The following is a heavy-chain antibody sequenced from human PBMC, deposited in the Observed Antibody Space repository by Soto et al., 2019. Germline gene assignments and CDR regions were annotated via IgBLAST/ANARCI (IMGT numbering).Heavy chain of an antibody. Sequence: PGGSLRLSCAASGFTFSNAWMSWVRQAPGKGLEWVGRIKSKTDGGTTDYAAPVKGRFTISRDDSKNTLYLQMNSLKTEDTAVYYCTTDLIQLWSDAFDIWGQGTMVTVSS. J-gene: IGHJ3*02. CDR3: TTDLIQLWSDAFDI. V-gene: IGHV3-15*01. CDR2: IKSKTDGGTT. CDR1: GFTFSNAW. D-gene: IGHD5-18*01.